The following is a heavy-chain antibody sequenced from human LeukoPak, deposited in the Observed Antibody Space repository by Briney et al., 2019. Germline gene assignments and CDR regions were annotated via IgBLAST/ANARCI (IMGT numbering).Heavy chain of an antibody. Sequence: SETLSLTSTVSGGSTSIHYWSWIRQPPRKGLEWIGYIYYSGSTNYNPSLKSRVTISVDTSKNQFSLKLSSVTAADTAVYYCAGGVVAALDFDYWGQGTLVTVSS. D-gene: IGHD2-15*01. CDR3: AGGVVAALDFDY. CDR1: GGSTSIHY. CDR2: IYYSGST. J-gene: IGHJ4*02. V-gene: IGHV4-59*11.